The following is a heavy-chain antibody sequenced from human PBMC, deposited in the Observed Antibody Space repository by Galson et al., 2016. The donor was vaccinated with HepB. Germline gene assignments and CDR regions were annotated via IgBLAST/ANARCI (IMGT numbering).Heavy chain of an antibody. J-gene: IGHJ6*02. Sequence: SLRLSCAASGFTFSGYGMHWVRQAPGKGLEWAALIWNDGSYKNYADSVKGRFTISRDTSKNTVFLQMNSLRGEDTAVYYCARDPGFRNGMDVWGQGTTVTVS. CDR3: ARDPGFRNGMDV. CDR1: GFTFSGYG. CDR2: IWNDGSYK. V-gene: IGHV3-33*01.